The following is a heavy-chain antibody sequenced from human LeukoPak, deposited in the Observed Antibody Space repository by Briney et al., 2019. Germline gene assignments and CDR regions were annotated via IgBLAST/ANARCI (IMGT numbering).Heavy chain of an antibody. CDR2: IYYSGST. CDR3: AREMGVVTAHGIDV. V-gene: IGHV4-39*02. J-gene: IGHJ6*02. CDR1: GGSISSISSNNYH. D-gene: IGHD4-23*01. Sequence: SETLPLTCIVSGGSISSISSNNYHWGWIRQPPGKGLEWIGSIYYSGSTYYNPSLKSRVTISVDTSKNQFSLKLSSVTAADTALYCCAREMGVVTAHGIDVWGQGTTVTVSS.